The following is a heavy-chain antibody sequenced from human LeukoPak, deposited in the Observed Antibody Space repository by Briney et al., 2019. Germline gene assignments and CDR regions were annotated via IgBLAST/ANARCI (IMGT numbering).Heavy chain of an antibody. Sequence: GGSLRLSCAASGFTFSSYGMHWVRQAPGKGLEWVAVIWYDGSNKYYADSVKGRFTISRDNSKNTLYLQMNSLRAEDTAVYYCARGRQDNSLRRFDYWGQGTLVTVSS. D-gene: IGHD1-20*01. V-gene: IGHV3-33*01. CDR2: IWYDGSNK. CDR1: GFTFSSYG. J-gene: IGHJ4*02. CDR3: ARGRQDNSLRRFDY.